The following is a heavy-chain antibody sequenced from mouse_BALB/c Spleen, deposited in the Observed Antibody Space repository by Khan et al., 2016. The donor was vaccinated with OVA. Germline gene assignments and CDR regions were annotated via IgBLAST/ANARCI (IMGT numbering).Heavy chain of an antibody. V-gene: IGHV1-20*02. Sequence: EVQLQQSGPELVKPGASVKISCKASGYSFTGYFMNWVMQRPGKSLEWIGRINPHVGETLFNPKFKGQATLTVDESSSTAHMELRSLASEDSAVYYCARVDRSDFDYWGQGTTLTVSS. J-gene: IGHJ2*01. CDR1: GYSFTGYF. CDR3: ARVDRSDFDY. D-gene: IGHD1-1*01. CDR2: INPHVGET.